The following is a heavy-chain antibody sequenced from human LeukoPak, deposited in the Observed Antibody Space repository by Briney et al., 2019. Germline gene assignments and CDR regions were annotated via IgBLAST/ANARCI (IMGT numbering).Heavy chain of an antibody. CDR3: ARVGGGPAAAGLDY. J-gene: IGHJ4*02. Sequence: ASVKVSCKASGGTFSSYAISWVRQAPRQGLEWMGWINTNNGNTNYAQKLQGRVTMTTDTSTSTAYMELSSLRSEDTAVYYCARVGGGPAAAGLDYWGQGTLVTVSS. CDR2: INTNNGNT. D-gene: IGHD6-13*01. V-gene: IGHV1-18*01. CDR1: GGTFSSYA.